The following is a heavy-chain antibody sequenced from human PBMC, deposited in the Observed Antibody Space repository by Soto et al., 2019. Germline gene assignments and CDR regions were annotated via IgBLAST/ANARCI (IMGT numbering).Heavy chain of an antibody. V-gene: IGHV4-59*01. Sequence: SLTCTVSGGSINNNYWSWIRQPPGRGLEWIGYIFSNGRTNYNPSLESRVTISVDTSKNQLSLKLRSVTAADTAVYYCARGGDNSPWYYSLWGQGTLVTVYS. CDR3: ARGGDNSPWYYSL. J-gene: IGHJ4*02. CDR1: GGSINNNY. CDR2: IFSNGRT. D-gene: IGHD3-10*01.